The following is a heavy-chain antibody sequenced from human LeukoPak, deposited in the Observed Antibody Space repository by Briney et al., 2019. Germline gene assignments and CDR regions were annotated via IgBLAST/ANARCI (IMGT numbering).Heavy chain of an antibody. CDR2: FDPEDGET. CDR3: ATVRYCSSNSCYGQWFDP. J-gene: IGHJ5*02. D-gene: IGHD2-2*01. V-gene: IGHV1-24*01. Sequence: ASVKVSCKVSGYTLTELSMHWVRQAPGKGLEWMGGFDPEDGETIYAQKFQGRVTMTEDTSTDTAYMELSSLRSEDTAVYYCATVRYCSSNSCYGQWFDPWGQGTLVTVSS. CDR1: GYTLTELS.